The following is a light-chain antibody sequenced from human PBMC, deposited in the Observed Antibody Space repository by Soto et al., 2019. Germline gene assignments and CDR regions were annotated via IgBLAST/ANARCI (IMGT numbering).Light chain of an antibody. CDR3: LQTFSTPWT. V-gene: IGKV1-39*01. J-gene: IGKJ1*01. CDR1: QTSTVF. Sequence: DIQMTQSPSSLSASVGDSVTITCRASQTSTVFLSWYQQRPGEAPKLLIYSASTLHSGVPSRFSGSGSGTYFSLTITNLQPEDFATSFWLQTFSTPWTFGQGTKV. CDR2: SAS.